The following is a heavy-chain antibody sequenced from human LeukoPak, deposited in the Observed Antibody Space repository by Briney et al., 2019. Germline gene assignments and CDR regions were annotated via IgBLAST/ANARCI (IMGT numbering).Heavy chain of an antibody. V-gene: IGHV3-20*04. CDR2: INWNGSST. D-gene: IGHD3-22*01. CDR1: GFTFDDYG. Sequence: GGSLRLSCAASGFTFDDYGMSWVRQAPGKGLEWVSGINWNGSSTGYADSVKGRFTISRDNAKNSLYLQMNSLRAEDTALYYCARTPLLTYYYDSSGYYSFDYWGQGTLVTVSS. CDR3: ARTPLLTYYYDSSGYYSFDY. J-gene: IGHJ4*02.